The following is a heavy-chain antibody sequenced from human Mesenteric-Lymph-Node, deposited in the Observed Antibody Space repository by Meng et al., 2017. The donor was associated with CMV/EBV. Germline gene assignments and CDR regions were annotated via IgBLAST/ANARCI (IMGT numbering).Heavy chain of an antibody. Sequence: GSLRLSCTVSGYSISSGYYWGWIRQPPGKGLEWIGSIYHSGSTYYNPSLKSRVTISVDTSKNQFSLKLSSVTAADTAVYYCARDWYNWNDAWFDPWGQGTLVTVSS. V-gene: IGHV4-38-2*02. CDR1: GYSISSGYY. D-gene: IGHD1-1*01. CDR3: ARDWYNWNDAWFDP. J-gene: IGHJ5*02. CDR2: IYHSGST.